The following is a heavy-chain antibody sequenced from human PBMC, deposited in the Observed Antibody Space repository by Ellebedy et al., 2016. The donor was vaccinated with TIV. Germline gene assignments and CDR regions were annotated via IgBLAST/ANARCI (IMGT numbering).Heavy chain of an antibody. CDR2: INVYNGHT. J-gene: IGHJ4*02. Sequence: AASVKVSCQTSGYTFTSYGISWVRQPPGEGLEWMGWINVYNGHTNYIEKLQGRVTLTRDTSTSTAYMELRSLTSADTAVYYCATDGATGTSTLNYWGQGTLVTVSS. V-gene: IGHV1-18*01. D-gene: IGHD1-7*01. CDR3: ATDGATGTSTLNY. CDR1: GYTFTSYG.